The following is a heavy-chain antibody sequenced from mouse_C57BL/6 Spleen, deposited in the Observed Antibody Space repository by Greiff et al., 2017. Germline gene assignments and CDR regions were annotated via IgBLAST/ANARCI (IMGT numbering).Heavy chain of an antibody. CDR2: IHPSASDT. V-gene: IGHV1-74*01. CDR3: AIGDRLGDYARDY. J-gene: IGHJ4*01. CDR1: GYTFTSYC. Sequence: QVQLQQPGAELVKPGASVKVSCKASGYTFTSYCMRWVKQRPGQGLEWIGRIHPSASDTNYNQKFKGKATLTVDKSASTAYMRLSSLTSADSAVYDSAIGDRLGDYARDYWGQGTSVTVSS. D-gene: IGHD3-3*01.